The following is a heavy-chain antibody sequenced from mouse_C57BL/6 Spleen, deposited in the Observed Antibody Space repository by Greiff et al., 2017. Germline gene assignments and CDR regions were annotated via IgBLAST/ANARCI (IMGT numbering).Heavy chain of an antibody. CDR2: IDPSDSYT. J-gene: IGHJ3*01. CDR1: GYTFTSYW. CDR3: ARKNYYSNYEFAY. Sequence: QVQLQQPGAELVMPGASVKLSCKASGYTFTSYWMHWVKQRPGQGLEWIGEIDPSDSYTNYNQKFKGKSTLTVDKSSSTAYMQLSSLTSEDSAVYDCARKNYYSNYEFAYWGQGTLVTVSA. D-gene: IGHD2-5*01. V-gene: IGHV1-69*01.